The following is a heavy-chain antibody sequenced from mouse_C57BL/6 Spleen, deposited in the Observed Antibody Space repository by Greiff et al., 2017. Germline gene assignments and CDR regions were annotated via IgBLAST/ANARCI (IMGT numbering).Heavy chain of an antibody. Sequence: EVKLQESEGGLVQPGSSMKLSCTASGFNFSDYYMAWVRQVPEKGLEWVANINYDGSSTYYLDSLKSRFIISRDNAKNILYLQMSSLKSEDTATYYCARGDYYYGSMAWFAYWGQGTLVTVSA. CDR2: INYDGSST. D-gene: IGHD1-1*01. CDR1: GFNFSDYY. V-gene: IGHV5-16*01. J-gene: IGHJ3*01. CDR3: ARGDYYYGSMAWFAY.